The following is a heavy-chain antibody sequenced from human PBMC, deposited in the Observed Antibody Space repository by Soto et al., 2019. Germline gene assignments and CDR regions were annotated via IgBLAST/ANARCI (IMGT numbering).Heavy chain of an antibody. D-gene: IGHD6-13*01. CDR3: ARWGIAAGDY. V-gene: IGHV3-33*01. J-gene: IGHJ4*02. CDR1: GFTFSSYG. CDR2: IWYDGSNK. Sequence: QVQLVESGGGVVQPGRSLRLSSAASGFTFSSYGMHWVRQAPGKGLEWVAVIWYDGSNKYYSDSVKGRFTISRDNSKNTLYLQMNSLRAEDTAVYYCARWGIAAGDYWGQGTLVTVSS.